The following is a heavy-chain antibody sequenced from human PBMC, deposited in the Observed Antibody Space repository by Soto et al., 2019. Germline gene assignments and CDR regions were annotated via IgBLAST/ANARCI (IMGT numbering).Heavy chain of an antibody. Sequence: QVQLVQSGAEVKKPGSSVKVSCKASGGTFSSYAISWVRQAPGQGLEWMGGIIPIFGTANYAQKLQGRVTITANEATSKAYMELSSLSSEDTAVYYCARPFHSGSHYYYRMDVWGQGTTVTVSS. D-gene: IGHD1-26*01. CDR3: ARPFHSGSHYYYRMDV. CDR1: GGTFSSYA. CDR2: IIPIFGTA. J-gene: IGHJ6*02. V-gene: IGHV1-69*12.